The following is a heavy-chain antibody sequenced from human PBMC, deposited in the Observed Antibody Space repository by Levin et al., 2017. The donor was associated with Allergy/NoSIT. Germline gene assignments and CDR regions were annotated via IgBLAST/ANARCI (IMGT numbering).Heavy chain of an antibody. CDR2: INHSGST. Sequence: SQTLSLTCAVYGGSFSGYYWSWIRQPPGKGLEWIGEINHSGSTNYNPSLKSRVTISVDTSKNQFSLKLSSVTAADTAVYYCARDQPFRPRGPYYYGSGSYYPFDYWGQGTLVTVSS. CDR1: GGSFSGYY. CDR3: ARDQPFRPRGPYYYGSGSYYPFDY. J-gene: IGHJ4*02. D-gene: IGHD3-10*01. V-gene: IGHV4-34*01.